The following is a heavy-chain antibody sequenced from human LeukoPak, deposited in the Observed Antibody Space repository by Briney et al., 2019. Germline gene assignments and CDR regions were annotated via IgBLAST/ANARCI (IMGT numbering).Heavy chain of an antibody. CDR2: ILPMNGGA. J-gene: IGHJ4*02. CDR3: ARVDCRGGSCFADH. V-gene: IGHV1-2*02. D-gene: IGHD2-15*01. Sequence: ASVKDSCKTSRDSPGPSFTYPVRQVPGQGLQYLGWILPMNGGANFADDFSDRVTLTWDASISTAYMEFHALTSDDTAVCFCARVDCRGGSCFADHWGQGTLVTVSS. CDR1: RDSPGPSF.